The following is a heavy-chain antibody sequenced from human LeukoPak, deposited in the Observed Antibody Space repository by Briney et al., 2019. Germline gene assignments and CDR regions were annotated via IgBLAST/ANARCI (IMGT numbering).Heavy chain of an antibody. CDR3: ASSGLGGSGNYHRTWYNWFDP. CDR1: GCTFSSYA. CDR2: IIPIFGTA. Sequence: ASVKVSCKASGCTFSSYAISWVRQAPGQGLEWMGGIIPIFGTANYAQKFQGRVTITADKSTSTAYMELSSLRSEDTAVYYCASSGLGGSGNYHRTWYNWFDPWGQGTLITVSS. D-gene: IGHD3-10*01. J-gene: IGHJ5*02. V-gene: IGHV1-69*06.